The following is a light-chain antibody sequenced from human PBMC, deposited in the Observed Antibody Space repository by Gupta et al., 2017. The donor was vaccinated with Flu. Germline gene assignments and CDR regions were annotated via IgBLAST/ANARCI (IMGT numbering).Light chain of an antibody. J-gene: IGKJ1*01. CDR2: KTS. CDR3: QQYSRPPRT. Sequence: DVQLTQSPSTLSASVGDRVTITCRASQDISLWLAWYQQKPGEAPKLLIYKTSKVETGVPSRFSGSESGTEFTLTISSRQPDDFATYHCQQYSRPPRTFGQGTKVEIK. CDR1: QDISLW. V-gene: IGKV1-5*03.